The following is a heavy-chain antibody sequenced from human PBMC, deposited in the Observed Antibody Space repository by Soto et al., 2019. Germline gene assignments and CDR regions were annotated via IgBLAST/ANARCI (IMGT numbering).Heavy chain of an antibody. J-gene: IGHJ4*02. CDR3: AGHYYGFWSGYFPPIDY. CDR1: GGTFSSYA. CDR2: IIPIFGTA. Sequence: GASVKVSCKASGGTFSSYAISWVRQAPGQGLEWMGGIIPIFGTANYAQKFQGRVTITADESTSTAYMELSSLRSEDTAVYYCAGHYYGFWSGYFPPIDYWGQGTLVT. V-gene: IGHV1-69*13. D-gene: IGHD3-3*01.